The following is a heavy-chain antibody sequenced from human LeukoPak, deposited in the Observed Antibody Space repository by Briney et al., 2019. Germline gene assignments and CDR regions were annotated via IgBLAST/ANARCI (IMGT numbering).Heavy chain of an antibody. CDR2: IYHSGST. V-gene: IGHV4-30-2*01. CDR1: GGSISSGGYS. CDR3: ARGQQFWSGQLYYYYGMDV. D-gene: IGHD3-3*02. Sequence: SQTLSLTCAVSGGSISSGGYSLSWIRQPPGKGLEWIGYIYHSGSTYYNPSLKSRVTISVDRSKNQFSLKLSSVTAADTAVYYCARGQQFWSGQLYYYYGMDVLGQGTTVTVSS. J-gene: IGHJ6*02.